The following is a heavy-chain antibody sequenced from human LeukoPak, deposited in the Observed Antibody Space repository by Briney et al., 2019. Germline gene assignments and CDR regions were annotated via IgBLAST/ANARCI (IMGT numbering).Heavy chain of an antibody. J-gene: IGHJ4*02. CDR1: GFTFSSYA. V-gene: IGHV3-23*01. D-gene: IGHD1-26*01. CDR3: AKRPGPSIVGATGY. Sequence: AGGSLRLSCAASGFTFSSYAMSWVRQAPGKGLEWISAISGSGGSTYYADSVKGRFTISRDNSKNTLYLQMNSLRAEDTAVYYCAKRPGPSIVGATGYWGQGTLVTVSS. CDR2: ISGSGGST.